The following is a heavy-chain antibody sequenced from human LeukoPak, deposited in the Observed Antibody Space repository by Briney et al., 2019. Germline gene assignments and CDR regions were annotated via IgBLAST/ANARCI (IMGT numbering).Heavy chain of an antibody. Sequence: GASVKVSCKASGYTFTGYYMHWVRQAPGQGLEWMGWINPNSGGTNYAQKFQGRVTMTRDTSISTAYMELSRLRSDDTAVYYCARGGGSGFHRGGGNYFDYWGQGTLVTVSS. V-gene: IGHV1-2*02. CDR2: INPNSGGT. CDR3: ARGGGSGFHRGGGNYFDY. CDR1: GYTFTGYY. D-gene: IGHD6-19*01. J-gene: IGHJ4*02.